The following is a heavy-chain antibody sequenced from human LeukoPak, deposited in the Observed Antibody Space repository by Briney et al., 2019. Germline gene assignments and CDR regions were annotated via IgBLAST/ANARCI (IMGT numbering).Heavy chain of an antibody. Sequence: HPGGPLILSCASAGFTFKDYWMHWGRQAPAGGLVWVSRIDHYGSGTCYADSVKGRFTVSRDNAKSTLYLQMNTLTAEDTAVYYYVRDVPQTGYSYDYWGQGTLVTVSS. CDR1: GFTFKDYW. CDR2: IDHYGSGT. D-gene: IGHD5-18*01. J-gene: IGHJ4*02. V-gene: IGHV3-74*01. CDR3: VRDVPQTGYSYDY.